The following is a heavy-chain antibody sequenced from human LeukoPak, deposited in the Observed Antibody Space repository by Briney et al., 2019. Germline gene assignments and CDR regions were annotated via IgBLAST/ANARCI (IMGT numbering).Heavy chain of an antibody. CDR1: GGSISSYY. V-gene: IGHV4-4*07. CDR2: ICTSGST. J-gene: IGHJ6*02. D-gene: IGHD3-3*01. CDR3: ARDLTIFGVVRYYYGMDV. Sequence: SETLSLTCTVSGGSISSYYWSWIRQPAGKGLEWIGRICTSGSTNYNPSLKSRVTMSVDTSKNQFSLKLSSVTAADTAVYYCARDLTIFGVVRYYYGMDVWGQGTTVAVSS.